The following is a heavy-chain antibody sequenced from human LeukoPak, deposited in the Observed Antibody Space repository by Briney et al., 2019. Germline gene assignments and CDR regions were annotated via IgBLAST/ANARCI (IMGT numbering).Heavy chain of an antibody. Sequence: SETLSLTSTVSGGSISSYYWSWIRQPPGKGLEWIGEINHSGSTNYNPSLKSRVTISVDTSKNQFSLKLSSVTAADTAVYYCAIVKKFDWLFRGGWFDPWGQGTLVTVSS. J-gene: IGHJ5*02. V-gene: IGHV4-34*01. CDR3: AIVKKFDWLFRGGWFDP. CDR1: GGSISSYY. D-gene: IGHD3-9*01. CDR2: INHSGST.